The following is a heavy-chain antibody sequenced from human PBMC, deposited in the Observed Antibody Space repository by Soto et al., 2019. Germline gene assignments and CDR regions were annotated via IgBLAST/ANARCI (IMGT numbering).Heavy chain of an antibody. D-gene: IGHD2-2*03. V-gene: IGHV1-3*01. CDR3: ARVDGYCSGTSCSRGYYYYYGMDV. CDR2: ISADSGNT. J-gene: IGHJ6*02. Sequence: VKVSCKTSGYTFTHYAIHWVRQAPGQRLEWMGWISADSGNTKYSQRFQGRVTITRDTSASTAYMGLSSLRSEDTAVYYCARVDGYCSGTSCSRGYYYYYGMDVWGQGTTVTVSS. CDR1: GYTFTHYA.